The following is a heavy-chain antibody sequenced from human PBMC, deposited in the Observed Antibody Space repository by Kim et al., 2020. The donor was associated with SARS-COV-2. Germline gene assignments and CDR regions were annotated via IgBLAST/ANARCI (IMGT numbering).Heavy chain of an antibody. CDR3: ARGGPRGYCSSTSCYTGWFDP. CDR2: ISAYNGNT. J-gene: IGHJ5*02. V-gene: IGHV1-18*04. Sequence: ASVKVSCKASGYTFTSYGISWVRQAPGQGLEWMGWISAYNGNTNYAQKLQGRVTMTTDTSTSTAYMELWSLRSDDTAVYYCARGGPRGYCSSTSCYTGWFDPWGQGTLVTVSS. D-gene: IGHD2-2*02. CDR1: GYTFTSYG.